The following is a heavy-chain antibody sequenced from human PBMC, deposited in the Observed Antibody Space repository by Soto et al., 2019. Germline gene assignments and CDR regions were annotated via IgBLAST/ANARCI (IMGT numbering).Heavy chain of an antibody. Sequence: GSLILSFSSSPFTFDDYAMHWVRQAPGKGLEWVSLIRFSGGSTYYADSVKGRFTISRDNSKNSLYLQMNSLRTEDTALYYCAKPSEGSGRYYLSGMDVWGQGTTVTVSS. CDR3: AKPSEGSGRYYLSGMDV. J-gene: IGHJ6*02. D-gene: IGHD3-10*01. CDR2: IRFSGGST. CDR1: PFTFDDYA. V-gene: IGHV3-43*02.